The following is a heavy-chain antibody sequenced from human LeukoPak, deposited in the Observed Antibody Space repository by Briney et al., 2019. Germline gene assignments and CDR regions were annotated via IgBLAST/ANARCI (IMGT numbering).Heavy chain of an antibody. CDR3: AKCGSSSSWYYFDY. J-gene: IGHJ4*02. D-gene: IGHD6-13*01. CDR2: ISGSGGST. V-gene: IGHV3-23*01. Sequence: GGSLRLSCAASGFTFSNYGMSWVRQAPGKGLEWVSSISGSGGSTYDADSVKGRFTISRDNSKNTLYLQMNSLRAEDTAVYYCAKCGSSSSWYYFDYWGQGTLVTVSS. CDR1: GFTFSNYG.